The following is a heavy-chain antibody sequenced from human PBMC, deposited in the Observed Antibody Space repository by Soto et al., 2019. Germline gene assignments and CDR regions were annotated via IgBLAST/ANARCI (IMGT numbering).Heavy chain of an antibody. CDR3: AKKYDGYCSGGSCYSWFDP. CDR1: GYTFTSYG. CDR2: ISAYNGNT. V-gene: IGHV1-18*01. Sequence: ASVKVSCKASGYTFTSYGISWVRQAPGQGLEWMGWISAYNGNTNYAQKLQGRVTMTTDTSTSTVYMELRSLRSDDTAVYYCAKKYDGYCSGGSCYSWFDPWGQGTLVTVSS. D-gene: IGHD2-15*01. J-gene: IGHJ5*02.